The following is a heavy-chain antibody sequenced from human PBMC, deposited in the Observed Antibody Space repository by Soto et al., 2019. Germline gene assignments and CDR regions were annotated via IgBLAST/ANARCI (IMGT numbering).Heavy chain of an antibody. CDR1: GFTFSSYG. V-gene: IGHV3-30*18. J-gene: IGHJ4*02. Sequence: QVQLVESGGGVVQPGRSLRLSCAASGFTFSSYGMHWVRQAPGKGLEWVAVISYDGSNKYYADSVKGRFTISRDNSKNTLYLQMNSLRAEDTAVYYCAKAGALSTSSSWSPSAYYFDYWGQGTLVTVSS. CDR2: ISYDGSNK. D-gene: IGHD6-13*01. CDR3: AKAGALSTSSSWSPSAYYFDY.